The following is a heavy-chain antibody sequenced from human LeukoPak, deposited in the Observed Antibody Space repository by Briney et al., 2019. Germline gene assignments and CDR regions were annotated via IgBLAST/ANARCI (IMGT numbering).Heavy chain of an antibody. CDR1: GFTFSSYG. CDR3: AKFHFDSLPPYCSGGSCQDYGMDV. CDR2: MSYDGSNK. J-gene: IGHJ6*02. V-gene: IGHV3-30*18. Sequence: QTGGSLRLSCAASGFTFSSYGMHWVRQAPGKGLEWVAVMSYDGSNKYYADSVKGRFTISRDNSKNTLYLQMNSLRAEDTAVYYCAKFHFDSLPPYCSGGSCQDYGMDVWGQGTTVTVFS. D-gene: IGHD2-15*01.